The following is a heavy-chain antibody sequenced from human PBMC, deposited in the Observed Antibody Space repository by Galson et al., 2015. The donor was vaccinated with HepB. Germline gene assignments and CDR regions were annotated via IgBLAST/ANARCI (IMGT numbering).Heavy chain of an antibody. Sequence: SLRLSCAASGFTFTSYWMSWVRQAPGKGLEWVANIYQDGSEKKYVDSVKGRFFISRDNAKNSLHLQMNSLRAEDTAVYYCARGVAVDGHFFENWGQGTLVTVSS. CDR1: GFTFTSYW. CDR3: ARGVAVDGHFFEN. D-gene: IGHD6-19*01. CDR2: IYQDGSEK. V-gene: IGHV3-7*03. J-gene: IGHJ4*02.